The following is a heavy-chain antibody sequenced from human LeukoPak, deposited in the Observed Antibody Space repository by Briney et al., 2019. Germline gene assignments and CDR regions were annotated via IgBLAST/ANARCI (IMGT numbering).Heavy chain of an antibody. CDR3: AKNSRWFGELKNFDY. D-gene: IGHD3-10*01. CDR1: GFTFSSYA. V-gene: IGHV3-23*01. J-gene: IGHJ4*02. Sequence: GGSLRLSCAASGFTFSSYAMSWVRQAPGKGLEWVSAISGSGGSTYYADSVKGRFTISRDNSKNTLYLQMNSLRAEDTAVYYCAKNSRWFGELKNFDYWGQGTLVTVSS. CDR2: ISGSGGST.